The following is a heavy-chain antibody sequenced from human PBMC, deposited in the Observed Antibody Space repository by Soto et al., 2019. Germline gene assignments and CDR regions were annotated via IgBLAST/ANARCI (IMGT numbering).Heavy chain of an antibody. V-gene: IGHV1-8*01. D-gene: IGHD1-26*01. J-gene: IGHJ4*02. CDR1: GYSFTSLD. Sequence: GASVKVSCKASGYSFTSLDINWVRQTAGQGLEWMGWMQPSTGRAGYAQKFQGRVTMTRDTSINTAYMELTTLTSDDTAFYYCARGVSAGVDYWGQGTLVTVSS. CDR2: MQPSTGRA. CDR3: ARGVSAGVDY.